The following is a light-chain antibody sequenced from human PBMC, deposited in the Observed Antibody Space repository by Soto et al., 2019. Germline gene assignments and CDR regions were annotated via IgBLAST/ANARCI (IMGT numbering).Light chain of an antibody. J-gene: IGKJ4*01. CDR1: QSVSSS. CDR2: DAS. CDR3: QQYGSSPLT. Sequence: EIVLTQSPGTLSLSPGERATLSCRASQSVSSSLAWYQQKPGLAPTLLISDASSRASGVPDRFTGGGSGTDFTLTIRRLEPEDFALYYCQQYGSSPLTFGGGTKVEIK. V-gene: IGKV3-20*01.